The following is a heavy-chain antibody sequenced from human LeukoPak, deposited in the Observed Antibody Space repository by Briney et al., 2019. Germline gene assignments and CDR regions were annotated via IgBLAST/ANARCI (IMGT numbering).Heavy chain of an antibody. CDR1: GFTFSRYT. D-gene: IGHD3-22*01. V-gene: IGHV3-48*04. Sequence: GGSLRLSCAASGFTFSRYTMNWVRQAPGKGLEWVSYISGSGTTKYYADSVKGRFTISRDNAKNTLYLQMNSLRAEDTAVYYCARGDDSSGYYPGTGLDYWGQGTLVTVSS. CDR2: ISGSGTTK. CDR3: ARGDDSSGYYPGTGLDY. J-gene: IGHJ4*02.